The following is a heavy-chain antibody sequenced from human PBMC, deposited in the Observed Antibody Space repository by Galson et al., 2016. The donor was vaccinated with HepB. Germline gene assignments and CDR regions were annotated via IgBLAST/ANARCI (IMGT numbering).Heavy chain of an antibody. J-gene: IGHJ2*01. CDR3: ARGGMVNSYWYFDL. D-gene: IGHD3-3*01. Sequence: QVQLQESGPGLVKPSETLSLTCTVSGGSVNSGACYGSWIRQPPGKGLPWIGYAFSSASGNNNYNPSLKSRVTISVDTSKSQFSLNLNSVTAADTAVYYCARGGMVNSYWYFDLWGRGTLVTVSS. CDR1: GGSVNSGACY. V-gene: IGHV4-61*08. CDR2: AFSSASGNN.